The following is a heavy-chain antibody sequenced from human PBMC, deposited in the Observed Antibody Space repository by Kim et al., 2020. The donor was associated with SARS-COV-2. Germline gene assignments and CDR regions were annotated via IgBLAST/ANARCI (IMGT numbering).Heavy chain of an antibody. Sequence: GGSLRLSCAASGFTFSSYGMHWVRQAPGKGLEWVAVIWYDGSNKYYADSVKGRFTISRDNSKNTLYLQMNSLRAEDTAVYYCARDDRIVGTPDYWGQGTLVTVSS. D-gene: IGHD1-26*01. V-gene: IGHV3-33*01. J-gene: IGHJ4*02. CDR1: GFTFSSYG. CDR2: IWYDGSNK. CDR3: ARDDRIVGTPDY.